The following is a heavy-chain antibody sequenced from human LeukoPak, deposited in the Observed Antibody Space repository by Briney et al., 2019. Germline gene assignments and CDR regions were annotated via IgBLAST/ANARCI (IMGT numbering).Heavy chain of an antibody. CDR2: INHSGST. CDR1: GGSFSGYY. D-gene: IGHD6-19*01. V-gene: IGHV4-34*01. CDR3: ARGGEGQQWLVRYNNWFDP. Sequence: SETLSLTCAVYGGSFSGYYWSWIRQPPGKGLEWIGEINHSGSTNYNPSLKSRVTISVDTSKNQFSLKLSSVTAADTPVYYCARGGEGQQWLVRYNNWFDPWGQGTLVTVSS. J-gene: IGHJ5*02.